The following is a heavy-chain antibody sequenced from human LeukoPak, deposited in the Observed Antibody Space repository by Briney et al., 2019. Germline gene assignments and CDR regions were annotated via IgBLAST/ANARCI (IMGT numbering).Heavy chain of an antibody. D-gene: IGHD1-26*01. Sequence: ASVKVSCKASGYTFTSYDINWVRQATGQGLEWMGWMNPNSGNTGYAQKFQGRVTMTRNTSISTAYMELSSLRSEDTAVYYCARGGKWELAYCFDYWGQGTLVTVSS. J-gene: IGHJ4*02. CDR2: MNPNSGNT. CDR3: ARGGKWELAYCFDY. CDR1: GYTFTSYD. V-gene: IGHV1-8*01.